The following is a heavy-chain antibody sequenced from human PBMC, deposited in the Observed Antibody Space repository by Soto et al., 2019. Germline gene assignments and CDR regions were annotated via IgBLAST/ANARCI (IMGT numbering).Heavy chain of an antibody. D-gene: IGHD3-22*01. CDR3: ATRKVNTHYYYYYGMDV. CDR1: GFTFSSYA. V-gene: IGHV3-23*01. J-gene: IGHJ6*02. Sequence: PGGSMRLSCAASGFTFSSYAMSWVRQAPGKGLEWVSAISGSGGSTYYADSVKGRFTISRDNSKNTLYLQMNSLRAEDTAVYYCATRKVNTHYYYYYGMDVWGQGTTVTVSS. CDR2: ISGSGGST.